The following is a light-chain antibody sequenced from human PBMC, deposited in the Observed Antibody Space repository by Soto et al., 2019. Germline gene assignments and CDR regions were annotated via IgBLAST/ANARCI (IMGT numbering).Light chain of an antibody. Sequence: EVVWTQSPDTLCLSPGGRATLPCRSSQSVSTYLAWYQQRPGQAPRLLIYDASNRPTGIPARFTGSGSGTDFNLTIRSLEPEDFAVYYCQQRSSWSTITFGGGTKVDVK. CDR2: DAS. CDR1: QSVSTY. J-gene: IGKJ4*01. V-gene: IGKV3-11*01. CDR3: QQRSSWSTIT.